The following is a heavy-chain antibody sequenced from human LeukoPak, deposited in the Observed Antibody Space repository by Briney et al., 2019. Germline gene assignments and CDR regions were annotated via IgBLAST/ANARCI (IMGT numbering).Heavy chain of an antibody. CDR1: GGTFSSYA. CDR3: ASCLLGYCSGGRTFDI. V-gene: IGHV1-69*01. J-gene: IGHJ3*02. Sequence: GSSVKVSCKASGGTFSSYAISWVRQAPGQGLEWMGGIIPIFGTANYAQKFQGRVTITADESTSTAYMELSSLRSEDTAVYYCASCLLGYCSGGRTFDIWGQGTMVTVSS. CDR2: IIPIFGTA. D-gene: IGHD2-15*01.